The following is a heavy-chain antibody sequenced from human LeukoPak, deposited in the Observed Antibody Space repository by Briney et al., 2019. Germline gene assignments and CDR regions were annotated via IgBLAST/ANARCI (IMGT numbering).Heavy chain of an antibody. CDR3: ARPYYYDSSGYYQGYYFDY. D-gene: IGHD3-22*01. J-gene: IGHJ4*02. Sequence: PSETLSLTCTVSGGSISSSSYYWGWIRQPPGKGLEWIGSIYYSGSTYYNPSLKSRVTISVDTSKNQFSLKLSSVTAADTAVYYCARPYYYDSSGYYQGYYFDYWGQGTLVTVSS. V-gene: IGHV4-39*01. CDR1: GGSISSSSYY. CDR2: IYYSGST.